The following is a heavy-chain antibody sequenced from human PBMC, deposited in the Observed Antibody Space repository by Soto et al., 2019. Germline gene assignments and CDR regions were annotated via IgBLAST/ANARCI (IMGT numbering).Heavy chain of an antibody. V-gene: IGHV3-21*01. Sequence: GGSLRLSCAASGFTFSSYSMSWVRQAPGKGLEWVSSISTSSNYIYYADSVKGRFTISRDNAKNSLYLQMNSLRAEDTAVYYCATEVFGVVIPFDYWGQGTLVTVSS. J-gene: IGHJ4*02. CDR3: ATEVFGVVIPFDY. CDR1: GFTFSSYS. D-gene: IGHD3-3*01. CDR2: ISTSSNYI.